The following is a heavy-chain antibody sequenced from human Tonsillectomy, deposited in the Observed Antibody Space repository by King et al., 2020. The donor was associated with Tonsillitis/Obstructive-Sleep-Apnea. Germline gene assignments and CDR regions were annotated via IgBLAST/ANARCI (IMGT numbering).Heavy chain of an antibody. CDR1: GGSISSSTYY. D-gene: IGHD1-26*01. CDR2: ISYSGST. CDR3: ARCSVQLLRHLDL. J-gene: IGHJ2*01. Sequence: QLQESGPGLVKPSETLSLTCTVSGGSISSSTYYWGWIRQPPGKGLGWIGTISYSGSTYYNSSLKSRLTISVDTSKNQLSLRLSSVTAADTAVYYCARCSVQLLRHLDLWGRGTQVTVPS. V-gene: IGHV4-39*01.